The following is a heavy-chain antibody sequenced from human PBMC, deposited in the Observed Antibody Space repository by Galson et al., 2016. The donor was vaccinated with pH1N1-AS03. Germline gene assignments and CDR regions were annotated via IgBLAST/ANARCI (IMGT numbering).Heavy chain of an antibody. CDR3: ARAYYGDFADWFDP. D-gene: IGHD4-17*01. CDR2: VYWNDVK. J-gene: IGHJ5*02. Sequence: PALVKPTQTLTLTCTFSGFSLHTKDVAVAWIRQPPGKALEWLGLVYWNDVKRYSPSLRSRLTITKDASKNQVVLTMTNMDPVDTATYFCARAYYGDFADWFDPWGQGTLVTVSS. V-gene: IGHV2-5*01. CDR1: GFSLHTKDVA.